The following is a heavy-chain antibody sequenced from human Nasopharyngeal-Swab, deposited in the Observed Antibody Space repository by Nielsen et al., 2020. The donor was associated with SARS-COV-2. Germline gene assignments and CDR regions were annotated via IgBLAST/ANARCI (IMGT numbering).Heavy chain of an antibody. J-gene: IGHJ5*02. D-gene: IGHD6-19*01. CDR3: ASLKHSSGWYNWFDP. Sequence: ASVKVSCKASGYTFTSYDINWVRQATGQGLEWMGRMNPNSGNTGYAQKFQGRVTMTRNTSISTAYMELSSLRSEDTAVYYCASLKHSSGWYNWFDPWGQGTLVTVSS. CDR1: GYTFTSYD. V-gene: IGHV1-8*01. CDR2: MNPNSGNT.